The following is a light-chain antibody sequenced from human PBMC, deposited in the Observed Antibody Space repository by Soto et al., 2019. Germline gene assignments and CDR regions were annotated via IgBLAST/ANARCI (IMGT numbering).Light chain of an antibody. CDR1: ESIATW. J-gene: IGKJ2*01. CDR3: HQYNSY. CDR2: DAS. Sequence: DVHMTQSPSTLSASVGDRVTITCRASESIATWLAWYQQKPGQAPKLLIYDASRLESGVPSRFSGGGSGTECTLTISGLQPEDFATYSYHQYNSYFGPGTKLEI. V-gene: IGKV1-5*01.